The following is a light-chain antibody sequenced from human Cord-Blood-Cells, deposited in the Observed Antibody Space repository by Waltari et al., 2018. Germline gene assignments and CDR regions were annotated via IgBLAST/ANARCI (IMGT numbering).Light chain of an antibody. J-gene: IGLJ3*02. V-gene: IGLV4-69*01. CDR1: SGHSSYA. CDR2: LNNDGSH. Sequence: QLVLTQSPSASASLGASVKLTCTLSSGHSSYAIAWHQQQPEKGPRYLMKLNNDGSHSKGDGIPGRFAGSRCGAGRYLTISSLQSEDEADYYCQTWGTGFWVFGGGTKLTVL. CDR3: QTWGTGFWV.